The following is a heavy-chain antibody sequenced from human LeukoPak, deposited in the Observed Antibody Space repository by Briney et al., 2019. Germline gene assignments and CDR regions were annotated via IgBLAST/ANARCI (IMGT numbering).Heavy chain of an antibody. CDR1: GGTFSSSA. V-gene: IGHV1-69*04. Sequence: SVKVSCKASGGTFSSSAISWVRQAPGQGLEWMGRIIPILGIANYAQKFQGRVTITADKSTSTAYMELSSLRSEDTAVYYCARLYYYDSSAVGDYWGQGTLVTVSS. CDR3: ARLYYYDSSAVGDY. J-gene: IGHJ4*02. D-gene: IGHD3-22*01. CDR2: IIPILGIA.